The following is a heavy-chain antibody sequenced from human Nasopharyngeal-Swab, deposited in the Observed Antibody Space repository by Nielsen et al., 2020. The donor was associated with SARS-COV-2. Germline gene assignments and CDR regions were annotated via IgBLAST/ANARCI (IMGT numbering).Heavy chain of an antibody. J-gene: IGHJ6*03. D-gene: IGHD6-13*01. CDR1: GFTFSSYA. V-gene: IGHV3-23*01. CDR3: AKQMDSSSWYRGGGYYMDV. CDR2: ISGSGGST. Sequence: GESLKISCAASGFTFSSYAMSWVRQAPGKGLEWVSAISGSGGSTYYADSVKGRFTISRDNSKNTLYLQMNSLRAEDTALYYCAKQMDSSSWYRGGGYYMDVWGKGTTVTVSS.